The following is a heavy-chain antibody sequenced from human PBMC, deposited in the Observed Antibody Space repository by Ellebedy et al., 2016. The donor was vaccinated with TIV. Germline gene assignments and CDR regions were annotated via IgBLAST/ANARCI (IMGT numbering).Heavy chain of an antibody. CDR3: AREYYDILTGDNNWFDP. J-gene: IGHJ5*02. CDR1: GYTFTSYY. D-gene: IGHD3-9*01. V-gene: IGHV1-46*01. Sequence: ASVKVSCXASGYTFTSYYMHWVRQAPGQGLEWMGIINPSGGSTSYAQKFQGRVTMTRDTSTSTVYMELSSLRSEDTAVYYCAREYYDILTGDNNWFDPWGQGTLVTVSS. CDR2: INPSGGST.